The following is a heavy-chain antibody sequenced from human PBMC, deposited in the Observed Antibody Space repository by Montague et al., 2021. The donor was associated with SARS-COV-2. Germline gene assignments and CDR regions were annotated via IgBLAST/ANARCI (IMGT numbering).Heavy chain of an antibody. D-gene: IGHD3-9*01. CDR1: GGSISSGGYY. J-gene: IGHJ6*02. CDR3: ARVKTPRYYDILTGYSKYYGRDV. CDR2: IYYSGST. Sequence: TLSLTCTVSGGSISSGGYYWSWIRQHPGKGLEWIGYIYYSGSTYYNPSLKSRVTISVDTSKNQFSLKLSSVTAADTAVYYCARVKTPRYYDILTGYSKYYGRDVWGQGTRVTVS. V-gene: IGHV4-31*03.